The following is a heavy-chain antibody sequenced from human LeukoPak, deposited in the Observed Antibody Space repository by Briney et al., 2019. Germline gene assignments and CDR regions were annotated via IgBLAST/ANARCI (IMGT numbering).Heavy chain of an antibody. CDR1: GVPFRSYA. CDR2: ITLDGIST. Sequence: GGSLRLSCAASGVPFRSYAMHWGRQAPGKGLEYVSAITLDGISTYYANSAKGRFTISRDNSKNTLYLQMGSLRAEDVAVYYCARVAVPGTYDYWGQGTLVTVSS. V-gene: IGHV3-64*01. CDR3: ARVAVPGTYDY. D-gene: IGHD6-19*01. J-gene: IGHJ4*02.